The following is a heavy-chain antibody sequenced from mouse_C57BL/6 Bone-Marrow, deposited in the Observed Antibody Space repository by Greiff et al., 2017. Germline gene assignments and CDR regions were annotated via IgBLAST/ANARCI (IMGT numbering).Heavy chain of an antibody. V-gene: IGHV1-55*01. J-gene: IGHJ1*03. CDR3: ARPYYSNYWYFDV. CDR1: GYTFTSYW. CDR2: IYPGNGST. Sequence: QVQLQQPGAELVKPGASVKLSCKASGYTFTSYWINWVKQRPGQGLEWIGDIYPGNGSTNYNEKFKSKATLTVDKSSSTSYMQLSSLTSEDSAVYYCARPYYSNYWYFDVWGTGTAFTVSS. D-gene: IGHD2-5*01.